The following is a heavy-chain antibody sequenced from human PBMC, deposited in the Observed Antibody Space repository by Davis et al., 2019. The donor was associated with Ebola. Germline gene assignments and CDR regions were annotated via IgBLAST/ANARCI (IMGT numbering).Heavy chain of an antibody. V-gene: IGHV1-69*13. Sequence: SSVTVSCKASGGTFSSYAISWVRQAPGQGLEWMGGIIPIFGTANYAQKFQGRVTITADESTSTAYMELSSLRSEDTAVYYCASDYYDSSGYYYWGQGTLVTVSS. D-gene: IGHD3-22*01. J-gene: IGHJ4*02. CDR1: GGTFSSYA. CDR3: ASDYYDSSGYYY. CDR2: IIPIFGTA.